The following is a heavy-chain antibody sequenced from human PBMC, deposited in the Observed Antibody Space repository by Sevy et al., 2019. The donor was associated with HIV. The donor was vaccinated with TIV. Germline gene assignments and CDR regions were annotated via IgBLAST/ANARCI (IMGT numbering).Heavy chain of an antibody. V-gene: IGHV3-21*01. CDR2: ISSSSADI. CDR3: ARDLLVGSTYVFDI. J-gene: IGHJ3*02. D-gene: IGHD1-26*01. CDR1: GFTFSNYN. Sequence: GGSLRLSCAASGFTFSNYNMNWVRQAPGEGLKWVSSISSSSADIYYTDSVKGRFTVSRDNSRKSLFLQMNGLSAEDTAQYYCARDLLVGSTYVFDIWGRGTMVTVSS.